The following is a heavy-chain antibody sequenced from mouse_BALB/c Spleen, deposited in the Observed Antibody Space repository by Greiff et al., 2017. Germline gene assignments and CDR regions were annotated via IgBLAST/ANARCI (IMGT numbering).Heavy chain of an antibody. CDR2: ISSGGST. CDR1: GFTFSSYA. V-gene: IGHV5-6-5*01. Sequence: DVMLVESGGGLVKPGGSLKLSCAASGFTFSSYAMSWVRQTPEKRLEWVASISSGGSTYYPDSVKGRFTISRDNARNILYLQMSSLRSEDTAMYYCANYGNYYAMDYWGQGTSVTVSS. CDR3: ANYGNYYAMDY. J-gene: IGHJ4*01. D-gene: IGHD2-1*01.